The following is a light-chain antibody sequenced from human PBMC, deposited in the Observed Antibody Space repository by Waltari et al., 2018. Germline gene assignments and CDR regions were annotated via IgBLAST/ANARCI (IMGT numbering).Light chain of an antibody. V-gene: IGLV2-14*03. J-gene: IGLJ1*01. CDR3: SSYTTTNTAYV. Sequence: QSALTQPASVSGSPGQSITISCTGTTSAVGAYQYVPCYQHHPGKAPKLIIYGVSNRPSGVSNRFSGSKSGNTASLTISGLQADDEAEYYCSSYTTTNTAYVFGTGTKVTVL. CDR2: GVS. CDR1: TSAVGAYQY.